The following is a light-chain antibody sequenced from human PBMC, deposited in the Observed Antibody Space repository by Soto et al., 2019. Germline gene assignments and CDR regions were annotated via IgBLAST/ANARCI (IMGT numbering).Light chain of an antibody. CDR3: SSYTSSSTPYV. CDR2: DVS. Sequence: QSVLTQPASVSGSPGQSITISCTGTSSDVGGYNYVSWYQQHPGKAPKLMIYDVSKRPSGVSNRFSGSKSGNTASLTISGFLAEDEADYYCSSYTSSSTPYVFGTGTKVTVL. J-gene: IGLJ1*01. V-gene: IGLV2-14*01. CDR1: SSDVGGYNY.